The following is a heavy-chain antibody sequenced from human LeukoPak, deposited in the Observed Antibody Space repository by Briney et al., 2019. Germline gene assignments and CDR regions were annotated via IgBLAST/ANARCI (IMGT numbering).Heavy chain of an antibody. Sequence: GASLRLSCAASGFIFSNYAMYWVRQAPGKGLEWVSAISGRSDNTYYADSVKGRFTLSRDSSKNTLYLQMNSLRADDTAVYYCAKGTDYYDSSGPLVGPAECFQHWGQGTLVTVSS. V-gene: IGHV3-23*01. D-gene: IGHD3-22*01. CDR2: ISGRSDNT. CDR1: GFIFSNYA. J-gene: IGHJ1*01. CDR3: AKGTDYYDSSGPLVGPAECFQH.